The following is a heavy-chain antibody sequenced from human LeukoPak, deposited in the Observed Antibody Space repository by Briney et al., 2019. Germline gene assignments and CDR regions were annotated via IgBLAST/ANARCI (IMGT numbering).Heavy chain of an antibody. D-gene: IGHD6-19*01. Sequence: ASVKVSCKASGYTFTCYYMDWVRQAPGQGREWMGRINPNSGGTNDAQKFQGRVTMTRDTSIRTDYMEMSRLRDEDTAVYYCARAGSSGWYGFGYYYYYYMDVWGKGTTVTVPS. J-gene: IGHJ6*03. CDR3: ARAGSSGWYGFGYYYYYYMDV. V-gene: IGHV1-2*06. CDR1: GYTFTCYY. CDR2: INPNSGGT.